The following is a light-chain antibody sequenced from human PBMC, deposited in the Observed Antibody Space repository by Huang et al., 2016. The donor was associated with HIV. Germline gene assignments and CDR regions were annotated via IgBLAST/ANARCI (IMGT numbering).Light chain of an antibody. V-gene: IGKV2-28*01. CDR1: QCLLQDKGNNY. J-gene: IGKJ2*01. CDR2: MAF. CDR3: MQALQTPYT. Sequence: DIVMTQSPLSLPVTPGEPASISCRSSQCLLQDKGNNYLDWYLQKPGQSPQLLIYMAFYRASGVPDRFSGSGSGTDFTLKISRVEAEDVGVYYCMQALQTPYTFGQGTKLEIK.